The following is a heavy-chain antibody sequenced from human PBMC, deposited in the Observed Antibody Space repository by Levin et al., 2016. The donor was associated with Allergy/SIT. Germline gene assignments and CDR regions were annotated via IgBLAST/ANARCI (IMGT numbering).Heavy chain of an antibody. CDR2: IYYSGST. CDR3: ARDVRRYFDWSSDYYYYGMDV. D-gene: IGHD3-9*01. J-gene: IGHJ6*02. V-gene: IGHV4-31*02. Sequence: WIRQPPGKGLEWIGYIYYSGSTYYNPSLKSRVTISVDTSKNQFSLKLSSVTAADTAVYYCARDVRRYFDWSSDYYYYGMDVWGQGTTVTVSS.